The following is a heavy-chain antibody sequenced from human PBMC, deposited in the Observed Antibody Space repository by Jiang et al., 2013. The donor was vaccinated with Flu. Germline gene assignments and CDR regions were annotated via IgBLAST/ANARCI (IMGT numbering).Heavy chain of an antibody. CDR1: GYSFTTYW. CDR3: ARRLDCFSASCLSGDNWFDP. CDR2: IYPGDSDT. V-gene: IGHV5-51*01. D-gene: IGHD2-2*01. J-gene: IGHJ5*02. Sequence: SLKISCKGSGYSFTTYWIGWVRQMPGKGLEWMGIIYPGDSDTRYSPSFQGQVTISADKSISTAYLQWTSLKASDTAMYFCARRLDCFSASCLSGDNWFDPWGQGTLVIVSS.